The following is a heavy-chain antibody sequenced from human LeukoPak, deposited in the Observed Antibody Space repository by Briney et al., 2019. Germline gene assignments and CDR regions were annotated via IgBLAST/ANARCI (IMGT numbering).Heavy chain of an antibody. CDR1: GGSFSGYY. CDR2: IYYSGST. V-gene: IGHV4-34*01. J-gene: IGHJ5*02. Sequence: SETLSLTCAVYGGSFSGYYWSWIRQPPGKGLEWIGSIYYSGSTYYNPSLKSRVTISVDTSKNQFSLKLSSVTAADTAVYYCAREWYYDSSVDWFDPWGQGTLVTVSS. CDR3: AREWYYDSSVDWFDP. D-gene: IGHD3-22*01.